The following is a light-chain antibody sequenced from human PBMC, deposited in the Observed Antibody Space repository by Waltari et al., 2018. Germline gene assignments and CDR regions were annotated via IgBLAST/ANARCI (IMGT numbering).Light chain of an antibody. CDR3: MQGTHWPPVYT. Sequence: DVVLTQSPLSLPVTLGQPASISCRSSQSLVYGDGNTYLNWYQQTPGQSPRRLIYKVSSRDSGVPDRFSGSGSGTDFILKISRVEAEDVGVYYCMQGTHWPPVYTFGQGTKLEIK. CDR2: KVS. V-gene: IGKV2-30*01. J-gene: IGKJ2*01. CDR1: QSLVYGDGNTY.